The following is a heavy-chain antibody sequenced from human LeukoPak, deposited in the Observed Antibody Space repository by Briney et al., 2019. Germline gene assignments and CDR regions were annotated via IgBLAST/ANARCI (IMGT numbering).Heavy chain of an antibody. CDR2: INPNSGGT. D-gene: IGHD2-2*01. V-gene: IGHV1-2*02. CDR1: EYTFTGYY. Sequence: GASVKVSCKASEYTFTGYYMHWVRQAPGQGLAWMGWINPNSGGTNYAQKFQGRVTMTRDTSISTAYMELSRLRSDDTAVYYCARTDIVVVPAAIPYYFDYWGQGTLVTVSS. CDR3: ARTDIVVVPAAIPYYFDY. J-gene: IGHJ4*02.